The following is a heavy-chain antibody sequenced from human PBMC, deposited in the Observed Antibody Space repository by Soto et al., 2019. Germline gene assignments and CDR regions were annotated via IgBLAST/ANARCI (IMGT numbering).Heavy chain of an antibody. CDR3: AKEWQWLVNWFDP. V-gene: IGHV3-23*01. CDR2: ISGSGGST. Sequence: GSLRLACSASGFTFSSYAMSWVRQAPGKGLEWVSAISGSGGSTYYAESVKGRFTISRDNSKNTLYLQMNSLRAEDTAVYYCAKEWQWLVNWFDPWGQGTLVTVSS. CDR1: GFTFSSYA. J-gene: IGHJ5*02. D-gene: IGHD6-19*01.